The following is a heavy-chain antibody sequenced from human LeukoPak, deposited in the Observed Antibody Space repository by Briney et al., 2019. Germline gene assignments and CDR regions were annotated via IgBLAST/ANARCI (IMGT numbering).Heavy chain of an antibody. CDR3: ARVDRIAAAGFY. CDR1: AGSISSYY. Sequence: SETLSLTCTVSAGSISSYYWTWIRQPPGKGLEWIGYIFPSGSAYYNPSLKTRVTISVDTSKNQFSLKLTSVTAADTAVYYCARVDRIAAAGFYWGQGTLVTVSS. CDR2: IFPSGSA. J-gene: IGHJ4*02. V-gene: IGHV4-4*09. D-gene: IGHD6-13*01.